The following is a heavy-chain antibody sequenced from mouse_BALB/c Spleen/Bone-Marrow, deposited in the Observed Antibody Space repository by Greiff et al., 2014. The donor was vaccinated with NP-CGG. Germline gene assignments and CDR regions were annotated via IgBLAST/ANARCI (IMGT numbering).Heavy chain of an antibody. CDR2: IDPANGNT. CDR3: ARYDYGWYFYV. V-gene: IGHV14-3*02. D-gene: IGHD1-1*01. J-gene: IGHJ1*01. Sequence: VQLQQSGAELMKPGASVKLSCTASGFNIKDTYMHWVKQRPEQGLGWIGRIDPANGNTKYDPKFQGKATITADTSSNTAYLQLSSLTSEDTAVYYCARYDYGWYFYVWGAGTTVTVSS. CDR1: GFNIKDTY.